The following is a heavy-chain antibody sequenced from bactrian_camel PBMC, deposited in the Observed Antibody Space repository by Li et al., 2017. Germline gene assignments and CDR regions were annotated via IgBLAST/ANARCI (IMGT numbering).Heavy chain of an antibody. Sequence: VQLVESGGGSVQAGGSLRLVCAPSELFYYSICMAWIRQAPGKEREGVARIATGSGNTYYTDSVKGRSTISQDNAKNTVYLQMNSLKPEDTAMYYCAAGRRQVVAGTGTAYCSRKDYDFNYWGQGTQVTVS. CDR2: IATGSGNT. V-gene: IGHV3S1*01. D-gene: IGHD2*01. CDR3: AAGRRQVVAGTGTAYCSRKDYDFNY. CDR1: ELFYYSIC. J-gene: IGHJ4*01.